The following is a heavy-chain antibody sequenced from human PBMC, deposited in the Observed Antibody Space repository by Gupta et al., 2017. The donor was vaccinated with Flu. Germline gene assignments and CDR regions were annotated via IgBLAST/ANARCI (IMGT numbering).Heavy chain of an antibody. CDR3: ARLPVSNDAFNF. CDR2: IRTKADNSAT. Sequence: QASGKGLEWVGRIRTKADNSATAYAASVKGRFTVSRDDSKNTAYLQMNSLKTEDTAVYYCARLPVSNDAFNFWGQGTMVTVSS. J-gene: IGHJ3*01. V-gene: IGHV3-73*01.